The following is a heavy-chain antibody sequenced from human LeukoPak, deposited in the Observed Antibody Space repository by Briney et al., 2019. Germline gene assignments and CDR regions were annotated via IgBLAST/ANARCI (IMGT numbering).Heavy chain of an antibody. D-gene: IGHD6-19*01. CDR2: VYYSGST. CDR1: GGSLSDINYY. CDR3: ARHQISSGWSLYFDS. J-gene: IGHJ4*02. Sequence: PSETLSLTCNVSGGSLSDINYYWAWIRQPPGKGLEWIASVYYSGSTHYNPSLKSRVTISGDTSKNQFSLKVTSVTVADTAVFYCARHQISSGWSLYFDSWGQGILVTVSS. V-gene: IGHV4-39*07.